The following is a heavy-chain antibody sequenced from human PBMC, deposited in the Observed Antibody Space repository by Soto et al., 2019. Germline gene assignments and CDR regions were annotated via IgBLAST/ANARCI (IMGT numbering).Heavy chain of an antibody. CDR3: ATEGGYYYYMDV. CDR1: GFTVAGNY. CDR2: IYGDGST. J-gene: IGHJ6*03. Sequence: GGSLRLSCIASGFTVAGNYMDWVRLAPGKGLEWVSVIYGDGSTYYADSVRGRFTISRDNSKNTLYLQMNSLRAEDTAIYYCATEGGYYYYMDVWGKGTTVTVSS. V-gene: IGHV3-66*01.